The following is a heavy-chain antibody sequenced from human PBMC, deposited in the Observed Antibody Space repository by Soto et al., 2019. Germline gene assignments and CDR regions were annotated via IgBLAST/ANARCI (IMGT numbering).Heavy chain of an antibody. Sequence: PGGSLRLSCAASGFIFRSYWMSWVRQAPGKGLEWVANINQDGSEKYYVDSVRGRFIISGDNAENSLYLQMNSLRAEDTAVYYCARDGVAAGLYLDNWGQGTLVTGS. CDR1: GFIFRSYW. CDR3: ARDGVAAGLYLDN. CDR2: INQDGSEK. J-gene: IGHJ4*02. D-gene: IGHD2-15*01. V-gene: IGHV3-7*01.